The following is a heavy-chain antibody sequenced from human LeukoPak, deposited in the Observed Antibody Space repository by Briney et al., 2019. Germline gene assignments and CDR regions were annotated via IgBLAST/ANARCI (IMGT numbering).Heavy chain of an antibody. J-gene: IGHJ4*02. Sequence: PSETLSLTCTVSGGSISNYYWSWIRQPAGKVLEWIGRIYTSGSTNYNPSLKSRVTMSVDTSKNQFSLKLSSVTAADTAVYYCARYCTSTTCILRGFDYWGQGTLVTVSS. CDR1: GGSISNYY. V-gene: IGHV4-4*07. CDR2: IYTSGST. CDR3: ARYCTSTTCILRGFDY. D-gene: IGHD2-2*01.